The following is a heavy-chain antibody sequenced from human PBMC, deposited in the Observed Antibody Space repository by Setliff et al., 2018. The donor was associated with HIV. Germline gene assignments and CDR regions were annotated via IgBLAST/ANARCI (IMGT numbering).Heavy chain of an antibody. CDR2: IYFNGNT. CDR3: VRDMHANINAVDI. V-gene: IGHV4-31*03. CDR1: GGFITNDGYY. Sequence: KTSETLSLTCTVSGGFITNDGYYWTWIRHRPGKGLEWVGYIYFNGNTHYNPSLEGRVTMSVDTSKKQFSLMLTSVTAADTAVYYCVRDMHANINAVDIWGQGTLVTVSS. J-gene: IGHJ3*02. D-gene: IGHD2-2*01.